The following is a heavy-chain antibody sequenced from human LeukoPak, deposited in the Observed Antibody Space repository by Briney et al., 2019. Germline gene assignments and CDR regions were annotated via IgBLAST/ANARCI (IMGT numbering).Heavy chain of an antibody. CDR2: IASDGSST. V-gene: IGHV3-74*01. D-gene: IGHD4-23*01. Sequence: PGGSLRLSCAASGFTFSSYWMNWVRQAPGKGLVWVSRIASDGSSTTYADSVKGRFSISRDNAKNTLYLQMSSLRVEDTAVYYCVRGRPHGNDYWGQGTLVTVSS. CDR3: VRGRPHGNDY. J-gene: IGHJ4*02. CDR1: GFTFSSYW.